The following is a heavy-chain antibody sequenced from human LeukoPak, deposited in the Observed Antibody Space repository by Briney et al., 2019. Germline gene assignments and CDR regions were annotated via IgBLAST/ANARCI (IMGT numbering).Heavy chain of an antibody. D-gene: IGHD5-24*01. Sequence: SETLSLTCSVSGYSITAAYYWGWIRQPPGKGLEWIGSFFVRGGTYYNPSLKSRVTISLDASKNQFSLKLSSVTAADTAVYYCARHRSGWLQSSFDYWGQGTLVTVSS. V-gene: IGHV4-38-2*02. CDR2: FFVRGGT. J-gene: IGHJ4*02. CDR3: ARHRSGWLQSSFDY. CDR1: GYSITAAYY.